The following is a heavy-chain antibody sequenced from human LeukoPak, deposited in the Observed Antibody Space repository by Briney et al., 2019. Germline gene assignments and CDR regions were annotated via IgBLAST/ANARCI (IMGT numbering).Heavy chain of an antibody. V-gene: IGHV3-30*02. CDR1: GFTFSSYG. CDR2: IRYDGSNK. D-gene: IGHD1-26*01. Sequence: GGSLRLSCAASGFTFSSYGMHWVRQAPGKGLEWVAFIRYDGSNKYYADSVKGRFTISRDNSKNTLYLQMNSLRAEDTAVYYCAKVGIVGASGYMDVWGKGTTVTVSS. J-gene: IGHJ6*03. CDR3: AKVGIVGASGYMDV.